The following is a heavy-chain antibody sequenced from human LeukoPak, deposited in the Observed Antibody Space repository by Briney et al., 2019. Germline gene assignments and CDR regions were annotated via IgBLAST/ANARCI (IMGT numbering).Heavy chain of an antibody. Sequence: GGSLRLSCAASGFTFDDYAMHWVRQAPGKGLEWVSGISWNSGSIGYADSMKGRFTISRDNAKNSLYLQMNSLRAEEKALYYCAKESVVVAATGAFDIWGQGTMVTVSS. V-gene: IGHV3-9*01. CDR2: ISWNSGSI. CDR3: AKESVVVAATGAFDI. J-gene: IGHJ3*02. CDR1: GFTFDDYA. D-gene: IGHD2-15*01.